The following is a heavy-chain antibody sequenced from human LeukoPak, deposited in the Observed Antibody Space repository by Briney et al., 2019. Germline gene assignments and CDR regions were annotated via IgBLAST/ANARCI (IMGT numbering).Heavy chain of an antibody. Sequence: PGESLKISCKGFGYSFNKYWIGWVRQMPGKGLDWMGIIYPGDSDTRYSPSFEGQVTTSADQSISTAYLQWSSLKASDTAMYYCVRQEFLGYGLDVWGQGTTVTVSS. V-gene: IGHV5-51*01. CDR3: VRQEFLGYGLDV. D-gene: IGHD2/OR15-2a*01. J-gene: IGHJ6*02. CDR2: IYPGDSDT. CDR1: GYSFNKYW.